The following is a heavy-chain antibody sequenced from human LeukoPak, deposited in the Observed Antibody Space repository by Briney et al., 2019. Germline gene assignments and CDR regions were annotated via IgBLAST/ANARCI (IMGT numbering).Heavy chain of an antibody. CDR3: ARVSCGGDCYPSYYYYYMDV. V-gene: IGHV4-38-2*02. CDR2: IYHSGST. Sequence: SETLSLTCTVSGYSISSGYYWGWIRQPPGKGLEWIGSIYHSGSTYYNPSLKSRVTISVDTSKNQFSLKLSSVTAADTAVYYCARVSCGGDCYPSYYYYYMDVWGKGTTVTVSS. J-gene: IGHJ6*03. CDR1: GYSISSGYY. D-gene: IGHD2-21*01.